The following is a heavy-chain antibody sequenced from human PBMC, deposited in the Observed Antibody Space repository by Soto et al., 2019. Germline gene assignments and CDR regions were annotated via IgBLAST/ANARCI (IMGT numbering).Heavy chain of an antibody. V-gene: IGHV1-3*01. D-gene: IGHD1-1*01. CDR3: ARGKGMEENYYYHGMDV. Sequence: GASVKVSCKASGYSFSTHAMHWVRQAPGQGLEWMGWINGGNGNTKYSQKFRDRVTITRDTSASTGYMELSSLRSEDTAVYYCARGKGMEENYYYHGMDVWGQGTTVTVSS. CDR2: INGGNGNT. J-gene: IGHJ6*02. CDR1: GYSFSTHA.